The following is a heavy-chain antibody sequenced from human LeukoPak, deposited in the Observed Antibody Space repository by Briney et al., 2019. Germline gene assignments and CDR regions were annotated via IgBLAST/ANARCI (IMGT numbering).Heavy chain of an antibody. CDR2: IYYSGST. D-gene: IGHD2-2*01. J-gene: IGHJ5*02. V-gene: IGHV4-59*01. CDR3: ARDRCSSTSCYLDP. Sequence: SETLSLTCTVSGGSISSYYWSWIRQPPGKGLEWIGYIYYSGSTNYNPSLKSRVTISVDTSKNQFSLKLSSVTAADTAVYYCARDRCSSTSCYLDPWGQGTLVTVSS. CDR1: GGSISSYY.